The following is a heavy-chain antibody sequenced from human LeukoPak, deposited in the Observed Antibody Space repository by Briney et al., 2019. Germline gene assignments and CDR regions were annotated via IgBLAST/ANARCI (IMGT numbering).Heavy chain of an antibody. CDR2: ISSAGTTK. Sequence: SGGSLRLSCAASGFTFSSYEMNWVRQAPGKGLEWISYISSAGTTKIYADPVKGRFTISRDNAKNSLYLQMNSLRAEDTAVYYCARDYWFDPWGHGTLVTVSS. CDR3: ARDYWFDP. CDR1: GFTFSSYE. J-gene: IGHJ5*02. V-gene: IGHV3-48*03.